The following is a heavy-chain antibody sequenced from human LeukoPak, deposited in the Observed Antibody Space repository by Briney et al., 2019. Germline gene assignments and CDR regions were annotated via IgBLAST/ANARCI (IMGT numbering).Heavy chain of an antibody. CDR2: ISYDGSNK. CDR3: ARGGERSGWYRVDY. J-gene: IGHJ4*02. Sequence: PGRSLRLSCAASGFTFSSYGMHWVRQAPGKGLEWVAVISYDGSNKYYADSVKGRFTISRDNSKNTLYLQMNSLRAEDTAVYYCARGGERSGWYRVDYWGQGTLVTVSS. V-gene: IGHV3-30*03. CDR1: GFTFSSYG. D-gene: IGHD6-19*01.